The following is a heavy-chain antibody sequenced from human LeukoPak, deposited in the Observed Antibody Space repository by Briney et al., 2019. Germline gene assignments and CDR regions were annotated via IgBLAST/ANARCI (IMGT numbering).Heavy chain of an antibody. J-gene: IGHJ3*02. CDR1: GFTFSSYG. CDR2: IWYDGSNK. Sequence: PGGSLRLSCAASGFTFSSYGMHWVRQAPGKGLEWVAVIWYDGSNKYYKDSMKGRFTIFRDNSKNTLYLQMNSLRAEDTAAYYCAKDRYSSSSGAFDIWGQGTMVTVSS. CDR3: AKDRYSSSSGAFDI. V-gene: IGHV3-33*06. D-gene: IGHD6-6*01.